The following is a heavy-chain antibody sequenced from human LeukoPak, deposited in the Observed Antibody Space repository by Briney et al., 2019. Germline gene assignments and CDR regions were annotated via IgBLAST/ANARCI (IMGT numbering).Heavy chain of an antibody. CDR3: VTSTKYTTSWGALDI. V-gene: IGHV1-2*02. D-gene: IGHD6-13*01. Sequence: ASVKVSCKASGFTFTGYYMHWVRQAPGQGLEWMGWMNCNSGATNYAQNFRGRVTMTRDTSINTAYMEVSGLRSDDTAVYYCVTSTKYTTSWGALDIWGQGTMVTISS. CDR2: MNCNSGAT. J-gene: IGHJ3*02. CDR1: GFTFTGYY.